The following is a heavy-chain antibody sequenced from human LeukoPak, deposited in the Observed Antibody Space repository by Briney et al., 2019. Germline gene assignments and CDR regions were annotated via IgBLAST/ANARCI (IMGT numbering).Heavy chain of an antibody. J-gene: IGHJ3*02. CDR2: IYHSGST. D-gene: IGHD5-12*01. Sequence: SETLSLTCTVSGGSISSGGYYWSWIRQPPGKGLEWIGYIYHSGSTYYHPSLKSRVTISVDRSKTQFSLKLSSVTAADTAVYYCASGYAVGRDAFDIWGQGTMVTVSS. V-gene: IGHV4-30-2*01. CDR1: GGSISSGGYY. CDR3: ASGYAVGRDAFDI.